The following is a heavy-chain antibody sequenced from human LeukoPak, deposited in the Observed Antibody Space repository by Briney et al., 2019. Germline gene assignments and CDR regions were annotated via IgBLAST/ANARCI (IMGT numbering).Heavy chain of an antibody. Sequence: GGSLRLSCAASGFTFSSYSMTWVRQAPGKGLEWVSSFTSRSRSIYYADSVKGLFTISRDNAKNLLYLQMNSLRAEDTAVYYCARPYGSGSYKGAFDIWGQGTMVTVSS. CDR3: ARPYGSGSYKGAFDI. CDR1: GFTFSSYS. J-gene: IGHJ3*02. V-gene: IGHV3-21*04. D-gene: IGHD3-10*01. CDR2: FTSRSRSI.